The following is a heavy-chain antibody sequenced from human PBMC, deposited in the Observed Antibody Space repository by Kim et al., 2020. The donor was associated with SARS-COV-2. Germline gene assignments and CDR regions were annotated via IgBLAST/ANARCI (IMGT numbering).Heavy chain of an antibody. J-gene: IGHJ6*02. D-gene: IGHD6-19*01. V-gene: IGHV4-59*08. CDR3: ARHGSPGWSDYYYGMDV. Sequence: RSRVTISVDTSKNQFALKLSSVTAADTAVYYCARHGSPGWSDYYYGMDVWGQGTTVTVSS.